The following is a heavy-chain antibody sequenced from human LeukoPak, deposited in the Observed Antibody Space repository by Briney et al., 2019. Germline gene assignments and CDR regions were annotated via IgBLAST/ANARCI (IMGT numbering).Heavy chain of an antibody. D-gene: IGHD6-19*01. Sequence: GGSLRLSCAASGFTFSSYAMHWVRQAPGKGLEWVAVISYDGSNKYYADSVKGRFTISRDNSKNTLYLQMNSLRAEDTAVYYCARDRASGDSGWYFYWGQGTLVTVSS. CDR2: ISYDGSNK. CDR1: GFTFSSYA. V-gene: IGHV3-30-3*01. J-gene: IGHJ4*02. CDR3: ARDRASGDSGWYFY.